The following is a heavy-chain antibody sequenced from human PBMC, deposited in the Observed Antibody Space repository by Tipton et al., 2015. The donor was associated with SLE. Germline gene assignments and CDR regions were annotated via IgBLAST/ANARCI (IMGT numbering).Heavy chain of an antibody. Sequence: TLSLTCIVSGGPIRTRGYYWGWIRQPPGKGPEWIGSVHYSGATYYNPSLKGRFSISPDTFSLTVKSVTAADTAVYYCARRGDWWYFDLWGRGALVTVSS. CDR3: ARRGDWWYFDL. CDR1: GGPIRTRGYY. J-gene: IGHJ2*01. CDR2: VHYSGAT. D-gene: IGHD3-10*01. V-gene: IGHV4-39*01.